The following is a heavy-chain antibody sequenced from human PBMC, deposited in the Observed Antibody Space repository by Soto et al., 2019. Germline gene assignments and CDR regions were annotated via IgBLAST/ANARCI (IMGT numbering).Heavy chain of an antibody. CDR2: VHISGHS. J-gene: IGHJ5*01. V-gene: IGHV4-4*02. CDR1: GGSVRAPDW. CDR3: ARVRQGCSANNCYFDP. Sequence: PSATLSLTCTLSGGSVRAPDWWNWVRQSPDKGLEWIAEVHISGHSNCNPSLRSRVSVSIDSSKNQFYLNLNSVTAADTAIYYCARVRQGCSANNCYFDPWGQGTQVTVSS. D-gene: IGHD1-1*01.